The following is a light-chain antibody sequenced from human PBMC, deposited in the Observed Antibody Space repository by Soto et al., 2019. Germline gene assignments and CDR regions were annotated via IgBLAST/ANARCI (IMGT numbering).Light chain of an antibody. V-gene: IGKV3-20*01. J-gene: IGKJ1*01. Sequence: EIVVTQSPAILSVSPGERATLSCRTSQSVTSNLAWYQQKPGQAPRLLIYGASNRATGTPDRFSGSGSETDFTLTISRLEPEDFAVYYCQQYGISPRTFGQGTKVDIK. CDR3: QQYGISPRT. CDR2: GAS. CDR1: QSVTSN.